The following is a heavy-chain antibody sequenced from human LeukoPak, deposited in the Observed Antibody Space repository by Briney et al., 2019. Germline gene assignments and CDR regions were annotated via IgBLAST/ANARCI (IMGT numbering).Heavy chain of an antibody. CDR2: VYYSGTT. CDR3: ARLNRSGWYVDY. Sequence: SETLSLTCTVSSGSLSTYYWSWIRQPPGKGLQWLGCVYYSGTTNSGTTNYSPSVETRVTMSVDPSKNQFSLKLSSVTAADTAVYYCARLNRSGWYVDYWGQGTLVTVSS. V-gene: IGHV4-59*08. D-gene: IGHD6-19*01. CDR1: SGSLSTYY. J-gene: IGHJ4*01.